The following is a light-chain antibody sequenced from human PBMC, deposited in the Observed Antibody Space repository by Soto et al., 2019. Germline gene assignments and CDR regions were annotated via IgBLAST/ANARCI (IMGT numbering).Light chain of an antibody. CDR2: GNS. Sequence: QSVLTQPRSVSGAPGQRVTISCTGSSSDIGAGYVVHWYQQHPGTAPKLLIYGNSKRPSGVPDRFSGSKSGNSASLAITGLQAEDEADYYCQSYDSSLSGWVFGGGTKLTVL. CDR3: QSYDSSLSGWV. J-gene: IGLJ3*02. V-gene: IGLV1-40*01. CDR1: SSDIGAGYV.